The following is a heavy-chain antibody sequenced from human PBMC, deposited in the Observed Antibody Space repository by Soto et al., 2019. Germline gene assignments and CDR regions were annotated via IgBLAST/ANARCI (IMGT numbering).Heavy chain of an antibody. D-gene: IGHD5-12*01. CDR1: GGTFSSYA. J-gene: IGHJ6*02. CDR3: ARANSGYDTDYYYYYGMDV. V-gene: IGHV1-69*01. Sequence: QVQLVQSGAEVKKPGSSGKVSCKASGGTFSSYAISWVRQAPGQGLEWMGGIIPIFGTANYAQKFQGRVTITADESTSTAYMELSSLRSEDTAVYYCARANSGYDTDYYYYYGMDVWGQGTTVTVSS. CDR2: IIPIFGTA.